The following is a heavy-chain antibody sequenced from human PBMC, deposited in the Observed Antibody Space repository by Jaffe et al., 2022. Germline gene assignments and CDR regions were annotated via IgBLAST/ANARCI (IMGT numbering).Heavy chain of an antibody. V-gene: IGHV1-69*05. D-gene: IGHD3-22*01. CDR1: GGTFSSYA. J-gene: IGHJ4*02. Sequence: QVQLVQSGAEVKKPGSSVKVSCKASGGTFSSYAISWVRQAPGQGLEWMGGIIPIFGTANYAQKFQGRVTITTDESTSTAYMELSSLRSEDTAVYYCARDSGRFVPDYYDSSGYYPLFEYWGQGTLVTVSS. CDR2: IIPIFGTA. CDR3: ARDSGRFVPDYYDSSGYYPLFEY.